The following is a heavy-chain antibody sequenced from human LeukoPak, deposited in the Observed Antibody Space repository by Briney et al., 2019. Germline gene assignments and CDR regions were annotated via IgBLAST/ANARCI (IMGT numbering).Heavy chain of an antibody. Sequence: SETLSLTCTVSGGSISSYYWSWIRQPPGKGLEWIGYIYYSGSTNYNPSLKSRVTISVDTSKNQFSLKLSSVTAADTAVYYCARQAPRTYYYDSSGYSFDYWGQGTLVTVCS. CDR1: GGSISSYY. CDR3: ARQAPRTYYYDSSGYSFDY. CDR2: IYYSGST. J-gene: IGHJ4*02. V-gene: IGHV4-59*01. D-gene: IGHD3-22*01.